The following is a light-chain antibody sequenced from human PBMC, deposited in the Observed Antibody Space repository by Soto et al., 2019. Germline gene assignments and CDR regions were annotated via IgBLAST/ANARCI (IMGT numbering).Light chain of an antibody. J-gene: IGKJ1*01. Sequence: DIGLTHSPGTLSLSPGARATLFCRASQSVSSNLAWYQQKPGQAPRLLIYGASSRATGIPDRFSGSGSGTDFTLTISRLEPEDFAVYYCQQYGSSPWPFGQGTKV. CDR2: GAS. CDR1: QSVSSN. CDR3: QQYGSSPWP. V-gene: IGKV3-20*01.